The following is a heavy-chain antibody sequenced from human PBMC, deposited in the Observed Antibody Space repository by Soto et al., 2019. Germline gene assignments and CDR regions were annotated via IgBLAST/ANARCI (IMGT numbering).Heavy chain of an antibody. CDR3: ARAHPIQLWSLFDY. J-gene: IGHJ4*02. V-gene: IGHV4-34*01. Sequence: QVQLQQWGAGLLKPSETLSLTCAVYGGSFSGYYWSWIRQPPGKGLEWIGEINHSGSTNYNPSLKSRVTISVDTSKNQFSLKLSSVTAADTAVYYCARAHPIQLWSLFDYWGQGTLVTVSS. D-gene: IGHD5-18*01. CDR2: INHSGST. CDR1: GGSFSGYY.